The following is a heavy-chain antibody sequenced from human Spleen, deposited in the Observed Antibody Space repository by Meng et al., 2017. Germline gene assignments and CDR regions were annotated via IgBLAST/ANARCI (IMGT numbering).Heavy chain of an antibody. V-gene: IGHV1-24*01. J-gene: IGHJ5*02. CDR1: GYTLTELS. D-gene: IGHD3-10*01. CDR3: ATAPHRTTVRGKHLWFDH. CDR2: LDPEDGET. Sequence: ASVKVSCKVSGYTLTELSMHWVRQAPGKGLEWMGGLDPEDGETNYAQKFQGRVTMTEDTSTNTAYMELSSLRSEDTAVYYCATAPHRTTVRGKHLWFDHWGQGTLVTVSS.